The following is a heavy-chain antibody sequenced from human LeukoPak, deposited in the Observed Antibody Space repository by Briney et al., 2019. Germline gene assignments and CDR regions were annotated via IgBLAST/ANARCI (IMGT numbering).Heavy chain of an antibody. D-gene: IGHD1-26*01. J-gene: IGHJ6*03. V-gene: IGHV3-48*03. Sequence: GSLRLSCAASGFTFSSYEMNWVRQAPGKGLEWVSYISSSGSTIYYADSVKGRFTISRDNAKNSLYLQMNSLRAEDTAVYYCARDSSGSYYYYYYYMDVWGKGTTVTISS. CDR3: ARDSSGSYYYYYYYMDV. CDR1: GFTFSSYE. CDR2: ISSSGSTI.